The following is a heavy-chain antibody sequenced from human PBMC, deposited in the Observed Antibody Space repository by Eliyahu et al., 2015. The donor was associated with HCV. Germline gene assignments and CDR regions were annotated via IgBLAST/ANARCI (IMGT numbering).Heavy chain of an antibody. D-gene: IGHD6-19*01. CDR3: ARDRAVAEFDY. Sequence: QVQLQESGPGLVKPSETLSLTCTVXGGSXSSYYWSWIRQPPGKGLEWIGYIYYSGSTNYNPSLKSRVTISVDTSKNQFSLKLSSVTAADTAVYYCARDRAVAEFDYWGQGTLVTVSS. J-gene: IGHJ4*02. V-gene: IGHV4-59*01. CDR2: IYYSGST. CDR1: GGSXSSYY.